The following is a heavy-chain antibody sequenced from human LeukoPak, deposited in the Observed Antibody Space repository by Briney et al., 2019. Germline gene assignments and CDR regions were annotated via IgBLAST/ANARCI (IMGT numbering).Heavy chain of an antibody. CDR1: GGSISSSSYY. V-gene: IGHV4-39*07. D-gene: IGHD2-15*01. J-gene: IGHJ4*02. CDR2: IYYSGST. CDR3: ARDVVVVAATYYFDY. Sequence: SETLSLTCTVSGGSISSSSYYWGWIRQPPGKGLEWIGSIYYSGSTNYNPSLKSRVTISVDTSKNQFSLKLSSVTAADTAVYYCARDVVVVAATYYFDYWGQGTLVTVSS.